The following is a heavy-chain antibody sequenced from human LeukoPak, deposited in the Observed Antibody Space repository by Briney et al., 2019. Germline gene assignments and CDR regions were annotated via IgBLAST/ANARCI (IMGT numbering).Heavy chain of an antibody. CDR3: ARGGGAYYDILTGWDAFDI. J-gene: IGHJ3*02. V-gene: IGHV1-69*06. Sequence: GASVKVSCKASGGTFSSYAISWVRQAPGQGLEWMGGIIPIFGTANYAQKFQGRVTITADKSTSTAYMELSSLRSEDTAVYYCARGGGAYYDILTGWDAFDIWGQGTMVTVSS. CDR2: IIPIFGTA. CDR1: GGTFSSYA. D-gene: IGHD3-9*01.